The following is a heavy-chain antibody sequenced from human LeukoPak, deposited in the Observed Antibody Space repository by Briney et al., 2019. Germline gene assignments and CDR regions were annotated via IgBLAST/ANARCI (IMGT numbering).Heavy chain of an antibody. CDR1: GFTFSSYW. J-gene: IGHJ1*01. CDR2: INSDGSST. CDR3: AHAFYGSGSTAGKH. V-gene: IGHV3-74*01. Sequence: GGSLRLSCAASGFTFSSYWMHWVRQAPGKGLVWVSRINSDGSSTSYADSVKGRFTISRDNAKNSLYLQMNSLRAEDTAVYYCAHAFYGSGSTAGKHWGQGTLVTVSS. D-gene: IGHD3-10*01.